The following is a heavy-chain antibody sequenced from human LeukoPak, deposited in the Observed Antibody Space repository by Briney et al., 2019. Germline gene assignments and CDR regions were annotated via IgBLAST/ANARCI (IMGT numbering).Heavy chain of an antibody. V-gene: IGHV3-23*01. J-gene: IGHJ4*02. Sequence: GGSLRLSCVASGFTFNRYTINWVRQAPGKGLEWVSSISGSGAMTYYADSVKGRFTISRDNAMDTLYLQMNSLRANDTAVYYCAKDRVDGSGSQFDSWGQGSLVIVSS. D-gene: IGHD3-10*01. CDR1: GFTFNRYT. CDR3: AKDRVDGSGSQFDS. CDR2: ISGSGAMT.